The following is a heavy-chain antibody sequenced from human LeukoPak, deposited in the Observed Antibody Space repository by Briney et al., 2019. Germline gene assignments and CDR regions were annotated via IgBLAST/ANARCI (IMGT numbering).Heavy chain of an antibody. V-gene: IGHV1-69*13. D-gene: IGHD3-22*01. CDR2: IIPIFGTA. CDR3: ARRGRTGYYDSSGPGGAFDI. CDR1: GGTFSSYA. Sequence: SVKVSCKASGGTFSSYAISWVRQAPGQGLEWMGGIIPIFGTANYAQKFQGRVTITADESTSTAYMELSSLRSEDTAVYYCARRGRTGYYDSSGPGGAFDIWDQGTMVTVSS. J-gene: IGHJ3*02.